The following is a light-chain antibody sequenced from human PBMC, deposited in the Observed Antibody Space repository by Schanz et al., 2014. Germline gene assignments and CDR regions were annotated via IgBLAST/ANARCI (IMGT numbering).Light chain of an antibody. CDR1: TSNIGSNS. CDR3: ATWDGSFGV. V-gene: IGLV1-47*01. J-gene: IGLJ3*02. CDR2: STY. Sequence: QSVLTQPPSTSGTPGQRVTISCSGSTSNIGSNSVNWYHHLPGTAPKLLIYSTYNRPSGVPDRFSGYRSGTSASLVISGLRSEDEADYFCATWDGSFGVFGGGTKLTVL.